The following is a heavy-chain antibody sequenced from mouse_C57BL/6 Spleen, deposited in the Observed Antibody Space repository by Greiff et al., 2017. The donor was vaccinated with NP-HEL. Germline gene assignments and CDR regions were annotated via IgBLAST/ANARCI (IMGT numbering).Heavy chain of an antibody. V-gene: IGHV1-19*01. D-gene: IGHD3-2*02. CDR3: ARSDSSGYFYYFDY. Sequence: VQLQQSGPVLVKPGASVKMSCKASGYTFTDYYMNWVKQSHGKSLEWIGVINPYNGGTSYNQKFKGKATLTVDKSSSTAYMELNSLTSEDSAVYYCARSDSSGYFYYFDYWGQGTTLTVSS. J-gene: IGHJ2*01. CDR1: GYTFTDYY. CDR2: INPYNGGT.